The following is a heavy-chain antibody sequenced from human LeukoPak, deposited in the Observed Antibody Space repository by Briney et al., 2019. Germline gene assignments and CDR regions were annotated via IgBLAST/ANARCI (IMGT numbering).Heavy chain of an antibody. D-gene: IGHD4-11*01. CDR2: ISRSGGST. J-gene: IGHJ6*03. CDR1: GFTFSSYA. CDR3: SKVSHDDSNSYYYYYYVEV. V-gene: IGHV3-23*01. Sequence: PGGSLRLSCAASGFTFSSYAMSWVRQAPGKGLEWVSAISRSGGSTYYADSVKGRFTISRDNSKNTLSLQMNSLSAEGPAVYFFSKVSHDDSNSYYYYYYVEVCGDGATVTASS.